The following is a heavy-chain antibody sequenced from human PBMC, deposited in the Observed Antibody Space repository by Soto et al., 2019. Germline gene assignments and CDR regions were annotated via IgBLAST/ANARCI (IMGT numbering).Heavy chain of an antibody. J-gene: IGHJ4*02. Sequence: EVQLVGSGGGLVQPGGSLRLSCAASGFTFSSYWMSWVRQAPGKGLEWVANIKQDGSEKYYVDSVKGRFTISRDNAKNSLYLQMNSLRAEDTAVYYCARDGYSYGQPVDYWGQGTLVTVSS. CDR3: ARDGYSYGQPVDY. CDR1: GFTFSSYW. D-gene: IGHD5-18*01. V-gene: IGHV3-7*01. CDR2: IKQDGSEK.